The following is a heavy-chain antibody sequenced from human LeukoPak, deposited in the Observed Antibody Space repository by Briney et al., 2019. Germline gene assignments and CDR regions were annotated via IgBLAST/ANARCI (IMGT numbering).Heavy chain of an antibody. CDR2: ISGSGGST. CDR1: GFTFSSYA. CDR3: AKDQYDSSIFDY. V-gene: IGHV3-23*01. Sequence: GGSLRLSCAASGFTFSSYAMSWVRQAPGKGLEWVSAISGSGGSTYYADSVKDRFTISRDNSKNTLYLQMNSLRAEDTAVYYCAKDQYDSSIFDYWGQGTLVTVSS. D-gene: IGHD3-22*01. J-gene: IGHJ4*02.